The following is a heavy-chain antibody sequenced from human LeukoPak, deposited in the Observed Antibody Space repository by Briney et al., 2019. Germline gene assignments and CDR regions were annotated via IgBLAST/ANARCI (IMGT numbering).Heavy chain of an antibody. CDR2: IYYSGST. J-gene: IGHJ5*02. D-gene: IGHD3-22*01. CDR1: GGSISSSSYY. Sequence: SETLSLTCTVSGGSISSSSYYWGRIRQPPGKGLEWIGSIYYSGSTYYNPSLKSRVTISVDTSKNQFSLELSSVTAADTAVYYCARLYDYYDSSGYYGWFDPWGQGTLVTVSS. CDR3: ARLYDYYDSSGYYGWFDP. V-gene: IGHV4-39*01.